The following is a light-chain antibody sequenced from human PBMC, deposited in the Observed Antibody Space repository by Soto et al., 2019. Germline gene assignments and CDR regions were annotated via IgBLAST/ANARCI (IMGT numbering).Light chain of an antibody. Sequence: AIQMTQSPSSLSASVGDRVTISCRASQGIGNALGWYQQKPGKPPKLLIYKASTLKSGVPSRFSGSGSGTEFTLTISSLQSEDFAVYYCQQYINWPPWTFGQGTKVDIK. CDR3: QQYINWPPWT. CDR1: QGIGNA. J-gene: IGKJ1*01. V-gene: IGKV1D-13*01. CDR2: KAS.